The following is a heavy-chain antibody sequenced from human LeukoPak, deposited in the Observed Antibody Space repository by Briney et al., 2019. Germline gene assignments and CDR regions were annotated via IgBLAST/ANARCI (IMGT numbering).Heavy chain of an antibody. J-gene: IGHJ4*02. Sequence: SETLSLTCTVSGGSISSYYWSWIRQPAGKGLEWIGRIYTSGSTNYNPSLQRRVTMSLDTSKNQFSLKLRSVTAADTAVYYCAREAAVAGTAYYFDYWGQGTLVTVSS. CDR1: GGSISSYY. CDR2: IYTSGST. D-gene: IGHD6-19*01. CDR3: AREAAVAGTAYYFDY. V-gene: IGHV4-4*07.